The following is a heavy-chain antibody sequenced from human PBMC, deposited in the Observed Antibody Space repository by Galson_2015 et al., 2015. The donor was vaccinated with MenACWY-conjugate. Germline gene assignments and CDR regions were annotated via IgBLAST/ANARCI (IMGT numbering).Heavy chain of an antibody. CDR2: IGVSGHSA. V-gene: IGHV3-23*01. CDR1: GFTFSSYA. CDR3: ARPVGSGWEYYFDS. J-gene: IGHJ4*02. Sequence: SLRLSCAASGFTFSSYAMSWVRQAPGKGLEWASVIGVSGHSAYYADSVKGRFTISRDNSKNTLYVQMNSLRAEDTAVYYCARPVGSGWEYYFDSWGQGTLVTVSS. D-gene: IGHD6-19*01.